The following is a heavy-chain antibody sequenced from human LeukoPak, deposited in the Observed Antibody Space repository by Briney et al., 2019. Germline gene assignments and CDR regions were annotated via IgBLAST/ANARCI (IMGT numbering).Heavy chain of an antibody. CDR1: GGTFSSYA. D-gene: IGHD7-27*01. V-gene: IGHV1-69*05. CDR2: IIPIFGTA. CDR3: ARPKLGDAFDI. Sequence: SVKVSCKASGGTFSSYAISWVRQAPGQGLEWMGGIIPIFGTANYAQKFQGRVTITTDESTSTAYMELSRLRSDDTAVYYCARPKLGDAFDIWGQGTMVTVSS. J-gene: IGHJ3*02.